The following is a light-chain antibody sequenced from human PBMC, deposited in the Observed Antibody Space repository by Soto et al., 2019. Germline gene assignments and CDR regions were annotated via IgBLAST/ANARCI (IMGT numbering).Light chain of an antibody. J-gene: IGKJ1*01. CDR2: DAS. CDR3: QQYNNLPREWT. V-gene: IGKV3-15*01. Sequence: EIVLTQSPAILSVSPGERATLSCRASRSISRSLAWYQQKPGQAPRLLISDASNRATGIPARFSGSGSGTEFTLTISRLQSEDFAVYYCQQYNNLPREWTFGQGIKVDI. CDR1: RSISRS.